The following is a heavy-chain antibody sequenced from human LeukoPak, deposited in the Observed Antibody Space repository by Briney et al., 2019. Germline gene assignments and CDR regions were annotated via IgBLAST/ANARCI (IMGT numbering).Heavy chain of an antibody. J-gene: IGHJ4*02. Sequence: GESLKISCKGSGYSFSSNWIGWVRPMPGKGLEWMGIIYPGDSDTRYSPSFQGQVTISADKSINTAYLQWSSLKASDTAMYYCARTLYYDSSGYRPDYWGQGTQVTVSS. CDR2: IYPGDSDT. V-gene: IGHV5-51*01. CDR1: GYSFSSNW. CDR3: ARTLYYDSSGYRPDY. D-gene: IGHD3-22*01.